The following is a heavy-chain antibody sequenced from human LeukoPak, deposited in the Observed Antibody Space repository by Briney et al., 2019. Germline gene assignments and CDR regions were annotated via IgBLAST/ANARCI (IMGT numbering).Heavy chain of an antibody. CDR2: IGSSGINT. Sequence: GGSLRLSCAASGFSFSSSAMSWVRQAPGKGLEWVSSIGSSGINTYYADSVKGRFTVSRDNSKNTMYLQMNSLRAEDTAVYYCAKLLTAGGSDYWGQGSLVTVSS. J-gene: IGHJ4*02. V-gene: IGHV3-23*01. CDR3: AKLLTAGGSDY. D-gene: IGHD6-13*01. CDR1: GFSFSSSA.